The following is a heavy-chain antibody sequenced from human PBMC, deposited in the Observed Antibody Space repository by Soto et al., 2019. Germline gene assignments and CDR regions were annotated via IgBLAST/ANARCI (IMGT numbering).Heavy chain of an antibody. CDR3: ARDAEVDLMVSPYDP. D-gene: IGHD2-8*01. Sequence: ASLKVSCKASGYTFTSYGISWVRQAPGQGLEWMGWISAYNGNTNYAQKLQGRVTMTTDTSTSTAYMELRSLRSDDTAVYYCARDAEVDLMVSPYDPWGQGTLVTVSS. CDR2: ISAYNGNT. V-gene: IGHV1-18*01. J-gene: IGHJ5*02. CDR1: GYTFTSYG.